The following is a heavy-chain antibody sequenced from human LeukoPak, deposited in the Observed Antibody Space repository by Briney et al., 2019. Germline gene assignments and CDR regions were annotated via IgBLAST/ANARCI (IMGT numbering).Heavy chain of an antibody. J-gene: IGHJ4*02. CDR1: GFTFSTYS. V-gene: IGHV3-48*02. CDR2: ISSSSSTI. Sequence: GGSLRLSCAASGFTFSTYSMNWVRQAPGKGLEWVSYISSSSSTIFYADSVEGRFTVSRDNAKRSLYLQLNSLRDEDTALYYCARDRFYGSGSYQNARGCFDNWGQGTLVTVSS. D-gene: IGHD3-10*01. CDR3: ARDRFYGSGSYQNARGCFDN.